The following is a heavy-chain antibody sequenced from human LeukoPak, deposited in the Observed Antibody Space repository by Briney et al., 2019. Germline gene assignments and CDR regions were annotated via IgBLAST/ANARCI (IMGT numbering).Heavy chain of an antibody. J-gene: IGHJ6*04. D-gene: IGHD3-10*02. CDR3: AELGITMIGGV. Sequence: PGGSLRLSCAASGFTFSSYAMNWVRQAPGKGLEWVSAISGSDGSTYYADSVKGRFTISRDNAKNSLYLQMNSLRAEDTAVYYCAELGITMIGGVWGKGTTVTISS. V-gene: IGHV3-23*01. CDR1: GFTFSSYA. CDR2: ISGSDGST.